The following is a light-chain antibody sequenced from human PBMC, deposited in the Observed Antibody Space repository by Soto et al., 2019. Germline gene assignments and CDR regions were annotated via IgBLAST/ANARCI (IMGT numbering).Light chain of an antibody. Sequence: DIQMTQSPSTLSASVGDRVTITCRASQSISSWLAWYQQKPGKAPKLLIYDASSLDSGVPSRFSGSGSGTEFSITIISLQPDDFATYYCQQYNSYSWTFGQGIKVEIK. J-gene: IGKJ1*01. CDR2: DAS. CDR3: QQYNSYSWT. V-gene: IGKV1-5*01. CDR1: QSISSW.